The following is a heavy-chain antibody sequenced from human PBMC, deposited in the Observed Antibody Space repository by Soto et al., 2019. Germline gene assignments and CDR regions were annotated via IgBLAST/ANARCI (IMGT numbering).Heavy chain of an antibody. CDR2: ISYDGSNK. CDR3: ARDGGDFDYYFDY. D-gene: IGHD3-9*01. CDR1: GFTFSSYA. J-gene: IGHJ4*02. V-gene: IGHV3-30-3*01. Sequence: QVQLVESGGGVVQPGRSLRLSCAASGFTFSSYAMHWVRQAPGKGLEWVAVISYDGSNKYYADSVKGRFTISRDNSKNTLYLQMNSLRAEDTAVYYCARDGGDFDYYFDYWGQGTLVTVSS.